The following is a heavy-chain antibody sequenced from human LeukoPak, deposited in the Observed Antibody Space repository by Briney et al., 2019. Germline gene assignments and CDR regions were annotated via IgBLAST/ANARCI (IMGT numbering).Heavy chain of an antibody. CDR1: GDSVSTNSAT. V-gene: IGHV6-1*01. Sequence: SQTLSLTCAISGDSVSTNSATWTWLRQSPSRGLEWLGRTYYRSKWYNDYAVSMKSRITINPDTSKNQFSLQLDSVTPEDTAVYYCARLVGASWFDSWGQGTLVTVSS. J-gene: IGHJ5*01. D-gene: IGHD1-26*01. CDR3: ARLVGASWFDS. CDR2: TYYRSKWYN.